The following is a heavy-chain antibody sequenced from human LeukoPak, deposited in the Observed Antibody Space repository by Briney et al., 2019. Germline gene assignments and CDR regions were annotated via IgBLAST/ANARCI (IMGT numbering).Heavy chain of an antibody. V-gene: IGHV1-69*04. Sequence: SVTVSCQGSGGTFSSYIINWVRQAPGQGLEWVWRILSILGIEKYAQKFQGRGTITANTSTSTAYMELSSMRSEDTAVYYCARDGATATTLRHYYYYYGNDVWGEGTTVAVSS. D-gene: IGHD4-17*01. CDR2: ILSILGIE. CDR1: GGTFSSYI. CDR3: ARDGATATTLRHYYYYYGNDV. J-gene: IGHJ6*01.